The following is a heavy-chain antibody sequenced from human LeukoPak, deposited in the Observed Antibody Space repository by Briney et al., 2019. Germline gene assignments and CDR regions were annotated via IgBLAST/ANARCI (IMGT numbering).Heavy chain of an antibody. Sequence: SETLSLTCTVSGGSISSYYWSWIRQPAGKGLEWIGRIYATGSTSYNPSLMSRVTISRDTSKNQFSLNLTSVTAADTAVYYCAKDWSIFGARDWFDPWGQGTLVTVSS. V-gene: IGHV4-4*07. D-gene: IGHD3-3*01. CDR2: IYATGST. J-gene: IGHJ5*02. CDR3: AKDWSIFGARDWFDP. CDR1: GGSISSYY.